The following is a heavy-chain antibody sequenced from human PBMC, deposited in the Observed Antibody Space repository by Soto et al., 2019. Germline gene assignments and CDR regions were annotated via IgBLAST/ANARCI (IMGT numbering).Heavy chain of an antibody. J-gene: IGHJ6*02. CDR1: EGTFSSYA. CDR3: ARGQFHHVSNYYYALDV. Sequence: QVQLVQSGAEVKKPGSSGKVTGKASEGTFSSYAISWVRQAPGQGLEWMGGFIPMFNRPHSARKFQGRVTITADESTSTAYMDLSSLRSEDTAVYYCARGQFHHVSNYYYALDVWGQGTTVTVSS. CDR2: FIPMFNRP. V-gene: IGHV1-69*01.